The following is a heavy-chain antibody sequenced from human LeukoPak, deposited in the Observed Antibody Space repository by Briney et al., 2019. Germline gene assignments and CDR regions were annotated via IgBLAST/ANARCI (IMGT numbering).Heavy chain of an antibody. D-gene: IGHD1-26*01. CDR2: MYYSGRT. CDR1: GGSISSYY. Sequence: PSVTLSLTCTVSGGSISSYYWSWIRQPPGKGLEWIGYMYYSGRTNYNPSLKSRVTISVDTSKNQFSLKLSSVTAADTAVYYCARTFSESYYYYRMDVWGQGTTVTVSS. CDR3: ARTFSESYYYYRMDV. V-gene: IGHV4-59*01. J-gene: IGHJ6*02.